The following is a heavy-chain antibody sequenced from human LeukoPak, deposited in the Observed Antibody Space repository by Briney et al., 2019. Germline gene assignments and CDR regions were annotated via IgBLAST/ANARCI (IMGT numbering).Heavy chain of an antibody. Sequence: TGGSLRLSCAASGFSFTNAWMTWVRQAPGKGLEWVGRIKSKGDGETTDYAAPVKGRCTMSRDDSRATLYLQLNYVDTEDTAVYYCTTDLAITMIRGVFVYWGQGTLVTVSS. V-gene: IGHV3-15*05. D-gene: IGHD3-10*01. CDR2: IKSKGDGETT. J-gene: IGHJ4*02. CDR3: TTDLAITMIRGVFVY. CDR1: GFSFTNAW.